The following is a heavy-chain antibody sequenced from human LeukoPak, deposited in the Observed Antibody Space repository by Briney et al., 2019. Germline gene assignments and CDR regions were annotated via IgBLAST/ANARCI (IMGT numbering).Heavy chain of an antibody. D-gene: IGHD6-13*01. J-gene: IGHJ5*02. CDR1: GGTFCSYA. CDR3: AGALAAAGGNFDP. Sequence: GASVKVSCKASGGTFCSYAISWVRQAPGQGLEWMGRIIPILGIANYAQKFQGRVTITADKSTSTAYMELSSLRSEDTAVYYCAGALAAAGGNFDPWGQGTLVTVSS. V-gene: IGHV1-69*04. CDR2: IIPILGIA.